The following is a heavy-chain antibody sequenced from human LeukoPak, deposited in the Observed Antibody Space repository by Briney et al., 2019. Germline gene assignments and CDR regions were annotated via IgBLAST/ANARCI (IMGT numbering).Heavy chain of an antibody. D-gene: IGHD2-15*01. V-gene: IGHV3-7*01. J-gene: IGHJ6*03. CDR3: ARTQFVVVNHLVYYYYYYMDV. Sequence: GGSLRLSCAASGFTFSSYWMSWVRQAPGKGLEWVANIKQDGSEKYYVDSVKGRFTISRDNAKNSLYLQMNSLRAEDTAVYYCARTQFVVVNHLVYYYYYYMDVWGKGTTVTVSS. CDR1: GFTFSSYW. CDR2: IKQDGSEK.